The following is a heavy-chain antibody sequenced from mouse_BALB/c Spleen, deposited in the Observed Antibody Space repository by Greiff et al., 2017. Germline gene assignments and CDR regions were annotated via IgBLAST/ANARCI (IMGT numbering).Heavy chain of an antibody. CDR2: ILPGSGST. CDR1: GYTFSSYW. J-gene: IGHJ3*01. CDR3: ALGNPFAY. V-gene: IGHV1-9*01. Sequence: VQLQQSGAELMKPGASVKISCKATGYTFSSYWIEWVKQRPGHGLEWIGEILPGSGSTNYNEKFKGKATFTADTSSNTAYMQLSSLTSEDSAVYYCALGNPFAYWGQGTLVTVSA. D-gene: IGHD2-1*01.